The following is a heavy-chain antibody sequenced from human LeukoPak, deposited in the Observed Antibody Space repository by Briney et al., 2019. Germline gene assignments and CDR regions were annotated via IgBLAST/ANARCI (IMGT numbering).Heavy chain of an antibody. Sequence: GGSLRLSCAASGFTVSSNYMSWVRQAPGKGLEWVSVIYSGGSTYYADSVKGRFTISRDNSKNTVYLQLNSLRAEDTAIYYCASEANSGWFGAFDIWGQGTRVTVS. D-gene: IGHD6-19*01. CDR2: IYSGGST. V-gene: IGHV3-53*01. CDR3: ASEANSGWFGAFDI. CDR1: GFTVSSNY. J-gene: IGHJ3*02.